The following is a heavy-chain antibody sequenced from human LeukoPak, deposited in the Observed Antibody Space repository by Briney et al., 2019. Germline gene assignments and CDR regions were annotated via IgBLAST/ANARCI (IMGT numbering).Heavy chain of an antibody. V-gene: IGHV4-39*01. CDR1: GGSFSRSSDY. CDR3: ARAPGAALD. J-gene: IGHJ4*02. CDR2: VYSSGST. D-gene: IGHD2-15*01. Sequence: SETLSLTCTVSGGSFSRSSDYWGWIRQPPGKGLEWIGSVYSSGSTYYNPPLKSRVTVSVDTSKNQFSPRLSSVTAADTAVYYCARAPGAALDWGQGTLVTVSS.